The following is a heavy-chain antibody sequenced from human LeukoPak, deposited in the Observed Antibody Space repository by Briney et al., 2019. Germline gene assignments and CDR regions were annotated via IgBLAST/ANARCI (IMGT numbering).Heavy chain of an antibody. CDR1: GYTFSNFG. CDR3: ARDGTSTDDY. V-gene: IGHV1-18*01. Sequence: ASMRVSCKTSGYTFSNFGTNWVRQAPGQGLEWMGWISGNNDNPNYGQKFQGRFTVTTDSSTSTAYMELRNLTFDDTAVYYCARDGTSTDDYWGQGTLVTVSS. D-gene: IGHD2-2*01. J-gene: IGHJ4*02. CDR2: ISGNNDNP.